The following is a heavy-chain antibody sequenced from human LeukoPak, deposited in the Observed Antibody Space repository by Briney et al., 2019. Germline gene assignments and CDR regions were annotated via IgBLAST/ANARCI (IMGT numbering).Heavy chain of an antibody. CDR2: IYYSGST. D-gene: IGHD4-17*01. V-gene: IGHV4-59*01. J-gene: IGHJ1*01. Sequence: PSETLSLTCTVSGGPISSYYWSWIRQPPGKGLEWIGYIYYSGSTNYNPSLKSRVTISVDTSKNQFSLKLSSVTAADTAVYYCARDTLLRFWSQGTLVTVSS. CDR1: GGPISSYY. CDR3: ARDTLLRF.